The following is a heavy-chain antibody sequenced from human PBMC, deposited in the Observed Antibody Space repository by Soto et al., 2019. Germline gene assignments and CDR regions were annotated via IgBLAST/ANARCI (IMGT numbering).Heavy chain of an antibody. D-gene: IGHD1-26*01. V-gene: IGHV4-31*03. CDR3: ARTRGSYKALFDY. CDR1: GGSISSGGYY. Sequence: SETLSLTCTVSGGSISSGGYYWSWIRQHPGKGLEWIGYIYYSGSTYYNPSLKSRVTISVDTSKNQFSLKLSSVTAADTAVYYCARTRGSYKALFDYWGQGTLVTVSS. CDR2: IYYSGST. J-gene: IGHJ4*02.